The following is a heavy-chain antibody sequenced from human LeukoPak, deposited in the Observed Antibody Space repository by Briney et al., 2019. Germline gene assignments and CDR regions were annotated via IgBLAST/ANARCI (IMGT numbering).Heavy chain of an antibody. Sequence: PGGSLRLSCAASGFTVSSNYMSWVRQAPGKGLEWVSVIYSGGSTYYADSVKGRFTISRDNSKNTLYLQMNILRAEDTAVYYCAREGIQGDFDYWGQGTLVTVPS. CDR1: GFTVSSNY. CDR2: IYSGGST. J-gene: IGHJ4*02. D-gene: IGHD1-14*01. CDR3: AREGIQGDFDY. V-gene: IGHV3-66*02.